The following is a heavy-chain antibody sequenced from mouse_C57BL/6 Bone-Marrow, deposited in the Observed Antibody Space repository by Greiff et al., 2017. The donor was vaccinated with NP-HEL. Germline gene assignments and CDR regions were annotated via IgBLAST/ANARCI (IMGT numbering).Heavy chain of an antibody. V-gene: IGHV1-81*01. CDR2: IYPRSGNT. CDR1: GYTFTSYG. Sequence: QVQLQPSGAELARPGASVKLSCKASGYTFTSYGISWVKQRTGQGLEWIGEIYPRSGNTYYNEKFKGKATLTADKSSSTAYMELRSLTSEDSAVYFCARELPMSFDYWGQGTTLTVSS. CDR3: ARELPMSFDY. D-gene: IGHD2-3*01. J-gene: IGHJ2*01.